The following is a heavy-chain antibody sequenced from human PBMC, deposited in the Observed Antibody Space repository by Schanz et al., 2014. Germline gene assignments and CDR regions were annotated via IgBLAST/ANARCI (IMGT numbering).Heavy chain of an antibody. Sequence: QVQLQESGPGLVKPSQTLSLTCTVSGDSISSGGYYWSWIRQHPGKGLEWIGYISYSGVTYYNPSLKSRVTISMPTSKNQFSLKLSSVTAADTAVYYCARGLRPGAEVSAYWGQGTLVTVSS. CDR3: ARGLRPGAEVSAY. CDR2: ISYSGVT. CDR1: GDSISSGGYY. V-gene: IGHV4-31*03. D-gene: IGHD3-16*01. J-gene: IGHJ4*02.